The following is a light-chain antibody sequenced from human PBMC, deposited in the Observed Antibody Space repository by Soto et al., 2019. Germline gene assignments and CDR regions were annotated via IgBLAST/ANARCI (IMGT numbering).Light chain of an antibody. CDR3: SSYVTSNVVV. J-gene: IGLJ2*01. Sequence: QSALTQPPSASGAPGQSVTISCTGTRYDVGGYNYVSWFQQLPGKAPKLMIYEVYKRPTGVPARFSGSKSGKTASLTVSGLQAGDEAIYYCSSYVTSNVVVFGGGTKLTVL. CDR2: EVY. V-gene: IGLV2-8*01. CDR1: RYDVGGYNY.